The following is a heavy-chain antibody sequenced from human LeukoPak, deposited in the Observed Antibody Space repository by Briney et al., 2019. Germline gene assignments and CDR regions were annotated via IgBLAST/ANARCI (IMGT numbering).Heavy chain of an antibody. D-gene: IGHD2-21*02. CDR3: ARFKSSGAWDFDY. V-gene: IGHV1-18*01. Sequence: ASVKVSCKAYGYTFMSHGISWVRQAPGQGLEWMGWISGSSSNTNYAQRLQGRVTMTTDTSTTTAYMELRSLRSDDTAVYYCARFKSSGAWDFDYWGQGTLVTVSS. J-gene: IGHJ4*02. CDR1: GYTFMSHG. CDR2: ISGSSSNT.